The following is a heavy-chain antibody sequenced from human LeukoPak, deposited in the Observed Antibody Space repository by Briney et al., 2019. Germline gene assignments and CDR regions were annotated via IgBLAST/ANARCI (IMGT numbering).Heavy chain of an antibody. CDR3: AKGQQYSNLQLFDY. CDR1: GVIFSGYG. V-gene: IGHV3-30*18. D-gene: IGHD1-26*01. J-gene: IGHJ4*02. Sequence: GGSLRLSCVVSGVIFSGYGMHWVRQAPGKGPEWVAFISYDGSNKYYADSVKGRFTVSRDNSKNTLYLQMNSLRAEDTAVYYCAKGQQYSNLQLFDYWGQGTLVTVSS. CDR2: ISYDGSNK.